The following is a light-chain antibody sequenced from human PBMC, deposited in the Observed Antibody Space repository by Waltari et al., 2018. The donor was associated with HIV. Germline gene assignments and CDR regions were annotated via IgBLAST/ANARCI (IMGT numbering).Light chain of an antibody. V-gene: IGKV3-20*01. CDR3: QQYGSS. Sequence: EIVLTQSPGTLYLSPGARAPLSCRASQSVSSSYLALYQQKPGQAPRLLIYGASSRATGIPDRFSGSGSGTDFTLTISRLEPEDFAVYYCQQYGSSLGQGTKLEIK. CDR1: QSVSSSY. J-gene: IGKJ2*01. CDR2: GAS.